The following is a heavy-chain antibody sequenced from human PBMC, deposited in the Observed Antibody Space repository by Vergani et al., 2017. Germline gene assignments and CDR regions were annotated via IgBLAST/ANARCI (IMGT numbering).Heavy chain of an antibody. CDR3: ARDRMIVVVITPEAPDAFDI. D-gene: IGHD3-22*01. Sequence: QLQLQESGPGLVKPSETLSLTCTVSGGLISSSSYYWGWIRQPPGKGLEWIGSIYYSGSTYYNPSLKSRVTISVDTSKHQFSLKLSSVTAADTAVYYCARDRMIVVVITPEAPDAFDIWGQGTMVTVSS. CDR1: GGLISSSSYY. J-gene: IGHJ3*02. CDR2: IYYSGST. V-gene: IGHV4-39*07.